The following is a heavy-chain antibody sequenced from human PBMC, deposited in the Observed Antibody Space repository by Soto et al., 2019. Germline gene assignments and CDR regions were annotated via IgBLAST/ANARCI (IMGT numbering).Heavy chain of an antibody. J-gene: IGHJ1*01. Sequence: QVQLQESGPGLVKPSQTLSLTCTVSGGSISSGGYYWSWIRQHPGKGLEWIGYIYYSGSTYYNPCLKRRVTITIDTYKNQFSLKLSSVTAADTAVYYCARLHDSSGYDATDPFQHWGQGTLVTVSS. V-gene: IGHV4-31*03. CDR1: GGSISSGGYY. CDR2: IYYSGST. D-gene: IGHD3-22*01. CDR3: ARLHDSSGYDATDPFQH.